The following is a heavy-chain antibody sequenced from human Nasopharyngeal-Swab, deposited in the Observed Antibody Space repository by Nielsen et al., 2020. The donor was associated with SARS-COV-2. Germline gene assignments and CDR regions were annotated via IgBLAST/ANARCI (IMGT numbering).Heavy chain of an antibody. D-gene: IGHD3-22*01. J-gene: IGHJ3*02. Sequence: WIRQPPGKGLEYVSAISSNGGSTYYANSVKGRFTISRDNSKNTLYLQMGSLRAEDMAVYYCAKDLGVGYYDSSGYYSDAFDIWGQGTMVTVSS. CDR2: ISSNGGST. V-gene: IGHV3-64*01. CDR3: AKDLGVGYYDSSGYYSDAFDI.